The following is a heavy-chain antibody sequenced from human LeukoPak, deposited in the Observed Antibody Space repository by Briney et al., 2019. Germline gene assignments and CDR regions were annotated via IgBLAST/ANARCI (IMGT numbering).Heavy chain of an antibody. CDR2: ISSSSSYI. CDR1: GFTFSSYS. Sequence: GGSLRPSCAASGFTFSSYSMNWVRQAPGKGLEWVSSISSSSSYIYYADSVKGRFTISRDNAKNSLYLQMNSLRAEDTAVYYCARDRCGGDCYLPDDAFDIWGQGTMVTVSS. J-gene: IGHJ3*02. V-gene: IGHV3-21*01. CDR3: ARDRCGGDCYLPDDAFDI. D-gene: IGHD2-21*01.